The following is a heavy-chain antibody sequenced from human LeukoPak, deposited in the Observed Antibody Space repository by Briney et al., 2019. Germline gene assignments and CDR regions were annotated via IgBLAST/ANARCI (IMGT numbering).Heavy chain of an antibody. D-gene: IGHD6-6*01. CDR3: ARVTYSSSSISLDAFDI. CDR1: GGSISSGDYY. Sequence: SETLSLTCTVSGGSISSGDYYWSWLRQPPGKGLEWIGYIYISGSTYYNPSLKSRVAISVDTSKNQFSLKLSSVTAADTAVYYCARVTYSSSSISLDAFDIWGQGTMVTVSS. J-gene: IGHJ3*02. CDR2: IYISGST. V-gene: IGHV4-30-4*01.